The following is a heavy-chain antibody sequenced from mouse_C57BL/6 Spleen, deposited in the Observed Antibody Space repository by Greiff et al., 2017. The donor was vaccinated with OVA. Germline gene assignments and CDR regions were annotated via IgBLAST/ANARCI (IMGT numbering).Heavy chain of an antibody. J-gene: IGHJ2*01. Sequence: VQLVESGAELARPGASVKMSCKASGYTFTSYTMHWVKQRPGQGLEWIGYINPSSGYTKYNQKFKDKATLTADKSSSTAYMQLSSLTSEDSAVYYCARSFYDGYYYFDYWGQGTTLTVSS. D-gene: IGHD2-3*01. CDR2: INPSSGYT. CDR3: ARSFYDGYYYFDY. V-gene: IGHV1-4*01. CDR1: GYTFTSYT.